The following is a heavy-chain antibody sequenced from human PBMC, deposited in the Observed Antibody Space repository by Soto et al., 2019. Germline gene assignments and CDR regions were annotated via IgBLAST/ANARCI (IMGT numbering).Heavy chain of an antibody. Sequence: ASVKVSCKVSGYTLTELSMHWVRQAPGKGLEGMGGFDPEDGETIYAQKFQGRVTMTEDTSTDTAYMELSSLRSEDTAVYYCATPYYYGSETTSYYYGMDVWGQGTTVTVSS. CDR1: GYTLTELS. CDR3: ATPYYYGSETTSYYYGMDV. CDR2: FDPEDGET. J-gene: IGHJ6*02. V-gene: IGHV1-24*01. D-gene: IGHD3-10*01.